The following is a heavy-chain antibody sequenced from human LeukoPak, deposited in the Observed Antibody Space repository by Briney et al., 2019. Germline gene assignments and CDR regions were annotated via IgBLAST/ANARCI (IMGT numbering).Heavy chain of an antibody. J-gene: IGHJ6*02. CDR1: GGSISSSSYY. CDR2: IYYSGST. Sequence: SETLSLTCTVSGGSISSSSYYWGWIRQPPGKGLEWIGSIYYSGSTYYNPSLKSRVTISVDTSKNQFSLKLSSVTAADTAVYYCARQRSVAAEYYYYYYGMDVWGQGTTVTVSS. V-gene: IGHV4-39*01. D-gene: IGHD6-19*01. CDR3: ARQRSVAAEYYYYYYGMDV.